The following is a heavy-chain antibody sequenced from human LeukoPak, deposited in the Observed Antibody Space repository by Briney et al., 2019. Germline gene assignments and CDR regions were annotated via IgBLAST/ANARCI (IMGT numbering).Heavy chain of an antibody. V-gene: IGHV5-51*01. J-gene: IGHJ4*02. D-gene: IGHD3-22*01. Sequence: GESLKISCKGSGYSFTSYWIGWVRQMPGKGLEWMGIIYPGDSDTRYSPSFQGQVTISADKSISTAYLQWSSLKASDTAMYYCARPYNPDYYDSSGYHPIDYWGQGTLVTVSS. CDR2: IYPGDSDT. CDR1: GYSFTSYW. CDR3: ARPYNPDYYDSSGYHPIDY.